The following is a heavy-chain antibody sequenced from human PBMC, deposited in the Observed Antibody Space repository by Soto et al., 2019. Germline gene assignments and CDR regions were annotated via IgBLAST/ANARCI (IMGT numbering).Heavy chain of an antibody. V-gene: IGHV4-39*01. D-gene: IGHD2-2*01. CDR3: ASRSSYCRHTTSYEDYFDY. J-gene: IGHJ4*02. CDR1: GGSISSRSFY. CDR2: IYYSGST. Sequence: QLQLQESGPGLVKPSETLSLTCTVSGGSISSRSFYWGWIRQPPGMGLEWIGSIYYSGSTDYDPSLKSRLSISVDTSKNQFSLRLSSVTAADTTVYYGASRSSYCRHTTSYEDYFDYWGQGILVTVSS.